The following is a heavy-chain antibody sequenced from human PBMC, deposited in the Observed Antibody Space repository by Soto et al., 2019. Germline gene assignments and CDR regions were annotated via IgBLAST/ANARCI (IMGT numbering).Heavy chain of an antibody. Sequence: EVQLVESGGGLIQPGGSLRLSCAVAGFTVSSNYMTWVRQAPGKGLEWVSSIYSGGSTYYADSVKGRFTMSRDNKNTLYLQMNSLRAEDTAVYYCARAGPRQWEATGALDIWGQGTMVTVSS. V-gene: IGHV3-53*01. D-gene: IGHD1-26*01. CDR1: GFTVSSNY. CDR3: ARAGPRQWEATGALDI. CDR2: IYSGGST. J-gene: IGHJ3*02.